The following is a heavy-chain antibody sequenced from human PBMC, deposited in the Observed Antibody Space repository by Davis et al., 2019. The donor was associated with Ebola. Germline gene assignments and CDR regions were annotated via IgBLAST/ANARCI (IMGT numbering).Heavy chain of an antibody. CDR2: TYYMSKWYN. D-gene: IGHD5-18*01. Sequence: PSETLSLTCAISGDSVSVNSGGWNWIRQSPSRGLEWLARTYYMSKWYNDYAPSVVGRISINADTSKNHFSLQLNSVTPEDTAMYYCARGWLRGGMDVWGEGTTVTV. J-gene: IGHJ6*02. CDR3: ARGWLRGGMDV. CDR1: GDSVSVNSGG. V-gene: IGHV6-1*01.